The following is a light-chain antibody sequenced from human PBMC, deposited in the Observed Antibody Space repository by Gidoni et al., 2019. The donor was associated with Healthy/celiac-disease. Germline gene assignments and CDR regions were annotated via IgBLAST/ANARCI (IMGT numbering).Light chain of an antibody. V-gene: IGKV1-9*01. CDR3: QQLNSNPYT. CDR1: QSISSY. J-gene: IGKJ2*01. Sequence: DIQLTQSPYFLSASVGDRVTITCRASQSISSYLAWYQQKPGKAPKLLIYAASTLQSGVPSRFSGSGSGTEFTLTISSLQPEDFATYYCQQLNSNPYTFXXXTKLEIK. CDR2: AAS.